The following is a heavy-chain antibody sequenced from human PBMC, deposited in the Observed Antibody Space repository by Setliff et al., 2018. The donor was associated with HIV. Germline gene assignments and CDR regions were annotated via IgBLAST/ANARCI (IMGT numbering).Heavy chain of an antibody. CDR1: GFTFSRYW. CDR3: AMGGSNTWYSS. V-gene: IGHV3-7*04. CDR2: IKQDGSEE. D-gene: IGHD6-13*01. Sequence: PGGSLRLSCAASGFTFSRYWMTWVRQAPGKGLEWVANIKQDGSEENYVDSVKGRFTISRDNAKNTLYLQMNGLRADDTAVYYCAMGGSNTWYSSWGQGALVTVSS. J-gene: IGHJ5*02.